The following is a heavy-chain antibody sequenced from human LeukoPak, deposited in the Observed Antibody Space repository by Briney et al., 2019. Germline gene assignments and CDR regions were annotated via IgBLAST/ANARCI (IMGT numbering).Heavy chain of an antibody. CDR3: ARQGPFGELLNY. Sequence: SETLSLTCTVSGGSISSSSYYWGWIRQPPGKGLEWIGSIYYSGITYYNPSLKSRLTISVDTSKKQFSLKLSSVTAADTAVYYCARQGPFGELLNYWGQGTLVTVSS. CDR2: IYYSGIT. J-gene: IGHJ4*02. CDR1: GGSISSSSYY. V-gene: IGHV4-39*01. D-gene: IGHD3-10*01.